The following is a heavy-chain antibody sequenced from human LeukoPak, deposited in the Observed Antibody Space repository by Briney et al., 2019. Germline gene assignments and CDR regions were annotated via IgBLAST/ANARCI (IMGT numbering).Heavy chain of an antibody. CDR1: GFTFSSYE. J-gene: IGHJ4*02. CDR3: AREERYCTNGVCPGAFDY. Sequence: GGSLRLSCAASGFTFSSYEMPWDRQAPGKGLEWVSYISKSGRTIYYADSVKGRFTISRDNAKNSLYLQMNSLRAEDTAVYYCAREERYCTNGVCPGAFDYWGQGTLVTVSS. CDR2: ISKSGRTI. V-gene: IGHV3-48*03. D-gene: IGHD2-8*01.